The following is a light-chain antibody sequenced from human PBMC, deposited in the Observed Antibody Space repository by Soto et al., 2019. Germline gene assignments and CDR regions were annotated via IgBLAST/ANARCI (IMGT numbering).Light chain of an antibody. CDR3: QQRSYWPLT. CDR1: QSVNSY. V-gene: IGKV3-11*01. CDR2: DAS. J-gene: IGKJ4*01. Sequence: EIVLTQSPATVSLSPGERATLSCRASQSVNSYVAWYRQKPGQAPRLLIYDASNRATGIPDRFSGSGSGTDFTLTIISLEPEDFAVYYCQQRSYWPLTFGGGTKVEIK.